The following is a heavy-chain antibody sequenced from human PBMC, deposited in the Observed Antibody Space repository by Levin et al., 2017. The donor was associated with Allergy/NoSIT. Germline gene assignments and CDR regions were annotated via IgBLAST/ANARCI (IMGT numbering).Heavy chain of an antibody. V-gene: IGHV3-9*01. D-gene: IGHD5-18*01. Sequence: LSLTCEASGFIFEDYAMHWVRQVPGKGLEWVAGISWSSHSLGYADSVKGRFTISRDNAKNSLYLQMYSLRFEDTALYYCTKDIFRVYSLVSKFEVYGLDVWGHGTAVTV. J-gene: IGHJ6*02. CDR1: GFIFEDYA. CDR2: ISWSSHSL. CDR3: TKDIFRVYSLVSKFEVYGLDV.